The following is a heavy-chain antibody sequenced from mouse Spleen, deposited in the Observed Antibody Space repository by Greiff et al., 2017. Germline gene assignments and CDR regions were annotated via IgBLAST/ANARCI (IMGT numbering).Heavy chain of an antibody. V-gene: IGHV1-19*01. CDR1: GYTFTDYY. D-gene: IGHD2-1*01. Sequence: VQLQQSGPVLVKPGASVKMSCKASGYTFTDYYMNWVKQSHGKSLEWIGVINPYNGGTSYNQKFKGKATLTVDKSSSTAYMELNSLTSEDSAVYYCARSGGNYVDYAMDYWGQGTSVTVSS. CDR2: INPYNGGT. CDR3: ARSGGNYVDYAMDY. J-gene: IGHJ4*01.